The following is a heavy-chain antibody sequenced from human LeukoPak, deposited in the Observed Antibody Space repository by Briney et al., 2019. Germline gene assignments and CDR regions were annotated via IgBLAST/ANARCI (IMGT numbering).Heavy chain of an antibody. CDR3: ARDHVDTAMVRFDY. CDR1: GFTFSSYW. Sequence: GGSLRLSCAASGFTFSSYWMSWVRQAPGKGLEWVANIKQDGSEKYYVDSVKGRFTISRDNAKNSLYLQMNSLSAEDTAVYYCARDHVDTAMVRFDYWGQGTLVTVSS. D-gene: IGHD5-18*01. J-gene: IGHJ4*02. V-gene: IGHV3-7*01. CDR2: IKQDGSEK.